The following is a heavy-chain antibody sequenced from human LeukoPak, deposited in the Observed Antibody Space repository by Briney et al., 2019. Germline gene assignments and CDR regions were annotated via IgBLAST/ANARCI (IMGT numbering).Heavy chain of an antibody. CDR3: ARFAVGARFDY. J-gene: IGHJ4*02. CDR2: ISSSGSTI. D-gene: IGHD1-26*01. Sequence: GGSLRLSCTASGFTFSDYYMSWIRKAQGKGLGRVSYISSSGSTISYADSVKGRFTISRDNAKNSLYLQMNSLRAEDTAVYYCARFAVGARFDYWGQGTLVTVSS. V-gene: IGHV3-11*01. CDR1: GFTFSDYY.